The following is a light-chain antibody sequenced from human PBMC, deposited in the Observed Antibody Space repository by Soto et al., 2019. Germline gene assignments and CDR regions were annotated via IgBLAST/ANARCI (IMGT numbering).Light chain of an antibody. CDR2: GVS. CDR3: QQYNNWPRT. V-gene: IGKV3-15*01. CDR1: QLFSSN. J-gene: IGKJ5*01. Sequence: EIVMMQSTATLSVSPGESVTLSCRASQLFSSNLAWYQHKPGQAPRLLIYGVSTRDTGVPDRFSGSASGTEFTLTISSLQSEDFAVYYCQQYNNWPRTFGQGTLLEI.